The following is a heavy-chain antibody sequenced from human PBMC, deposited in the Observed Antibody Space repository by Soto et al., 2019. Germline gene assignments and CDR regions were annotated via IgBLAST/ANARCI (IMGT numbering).Heavy chain of an antibody. Sequence: SETLSHTCTVSGDSISNYYWSWIRQAPGKGLEWIGFIYHSGNTNYNPSLKSRVTMSIDTSKSQFSLKLNSVTAADTAVYYCARDQGIASSGPFDYWGPGTLVTVSS. CDR1: GDSISNYY. CDR3: ARDQGIASSGPFDY. CDR2: IYHSGNT. V-gene: IGHV4-59*01. D-gene: IGHD6-13*01. J-gene: IGHJ4*02.